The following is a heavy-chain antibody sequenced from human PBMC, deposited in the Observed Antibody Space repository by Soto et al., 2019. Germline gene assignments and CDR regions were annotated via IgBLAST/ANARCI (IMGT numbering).Heavy chain of an antibody. CDR3: ASAKRITMVRGVTFDAFDI. D-gene: IGHD3-10*01. CDR2: ISAYNGNT. J-gene: IGHJ3*02. V-gene: IGHV1-18*04. CDR1: GYTFTSYG. Sequence: QVQLVQSGAEVKKPGASVKVSCKASGYTFTSYGISWVRQAPGQGLEWMGWISAYNGNTNYAQKLQGRVTMTTDTTTSTAYMELRSLRSDDTAVYYCASAKRITMVRGVTFDAFDIWGKGTMVTVSS.